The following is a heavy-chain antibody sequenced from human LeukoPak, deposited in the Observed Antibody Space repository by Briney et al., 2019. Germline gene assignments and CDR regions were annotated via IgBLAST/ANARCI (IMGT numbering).Heavy chain of an antibody. CDR3: AARATWIGPVDY. J-gene: IGHJ4*02. CDR1: AGSLSSSDYY. Sequence: SETLSLTCTVSAGSLSSSDYYWAWLRQTPGKGLEWIGNIYYSGTTYYSPSLKSRITMSIHTFHNRFSMTFTSVTAADTAVYCCAARATWIGPVDYWGQGALVTVSS. CDR2: IYYSGTT. V-gene: IGHV4-39*02. D-gene: IGHD5-12*01.